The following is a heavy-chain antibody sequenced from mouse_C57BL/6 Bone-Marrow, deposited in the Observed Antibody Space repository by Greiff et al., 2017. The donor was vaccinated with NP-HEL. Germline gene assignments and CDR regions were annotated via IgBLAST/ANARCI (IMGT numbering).Heavy chain of an antibody. V-gene: IGHV1-75*01. CDR1: GYTFTDYY. Sequence: VKLMESGPELVKPGASVKISCKASGYTFTDYYINWVKQRPGQGLEWIGWIFPGSGSSCYIEKFKGKAKLTVAKSSSTAYMLLSILTSEDSAVYFCARPDYYGSSPWFAYWGQGTLVTVSA. D-gene: IGHD1-1*01. CDR3: ARPDYYGSSPWFAY. J-gene: IGHJ3*01. CDR2: IFPGSGSS.